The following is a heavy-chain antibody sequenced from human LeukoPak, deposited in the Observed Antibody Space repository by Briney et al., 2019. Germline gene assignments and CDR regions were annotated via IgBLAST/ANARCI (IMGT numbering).Heavy chain of an antibody. CDR2: ISKNGDST. Sequence: GSLRLSCAASGFTFSSYAMHWIRQAPGKGLEYVSAISKNGDSTFHAISVKGGFTISRDNSKNTLYLQMGSLRPEDMAVYYCARMDYSDQFFQHWGQGSLVTVSS. D-gene: IGHD4-17*01. CDR1: GFTFSSYA. V-gene: IGHV3-64*01. J-gene: IGHJ1*01. CDR3: ARMDYSDQFFQH.